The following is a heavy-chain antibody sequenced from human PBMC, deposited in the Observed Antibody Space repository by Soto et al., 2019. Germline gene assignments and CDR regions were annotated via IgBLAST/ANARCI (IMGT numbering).Heavy chain of an antibody. D-gene: IGHD2-15*01. CDR3: TTDEVVVAAGPP. V-gene: IGHV3-15*01. CDR1: GFTFSGSA. Sequence: NPGGSLRLSCAASGFTFSGSAMHWVRQASGKGLEWVGRIKSKTDGGTTDYAAPVKGRFTISRDDSKNTLYLQMNSLKTEDTAVYYCTTDEVVVAAGPPWGQGTLVTVSS. CDR2: IKSKTDGGTT. J-gene: IGHJ5*02.